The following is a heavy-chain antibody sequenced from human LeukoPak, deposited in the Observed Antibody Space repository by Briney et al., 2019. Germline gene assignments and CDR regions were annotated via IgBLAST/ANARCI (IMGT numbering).Heavy chain of an antibody. V-gene: IGHV3-53*05. D-gene: IGHD3-16*01. Sequence: PGGSLRLSCAASGFTVSSKYMSWVRQAPGKGLEWVSLIYSGGSTYYADTVKGRFTISRDNSKNTLYLQMNSLRAEDTAVYYCARVGDEVAYTRGYLDHWGQGTLVTVSS. CDR3: ARVGDEVAYTRGYLDH. J-gene: IGHJ4*02. CDR2: IYSGGST. CDR1: GFTVSSKY.